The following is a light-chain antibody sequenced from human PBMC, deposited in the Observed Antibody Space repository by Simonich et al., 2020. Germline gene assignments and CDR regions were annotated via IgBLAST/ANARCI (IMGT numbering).Light chain of an antibody. J-gene: IGLJ3*02. CDR1: SSDVGGYNY. CDR3: CSYAGSYTWV. CDR2: DVS. V-gene: IGLV2-11*01. Sequence: QSALTQPRSVSWSPGQSVTISCTGTSSDVGGYNYVSWDQQHPGKAPKLMIYDVSKRPSGVPKRFSGSKSGNTASLTISGLQAEDEADYYCCSYAGSYTWVFGGGTKLTVL.